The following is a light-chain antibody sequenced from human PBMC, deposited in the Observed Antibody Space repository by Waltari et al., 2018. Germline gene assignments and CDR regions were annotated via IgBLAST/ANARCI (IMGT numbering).Light chain of an antibody. CDR2: DND. J-gene: IGLJ3*02. CDR3: GTWDDSLNAGV. V-gene: IGLV1-51*02. Sequence: QSVLTQPPSVSAATGQKVTISCPGSSSHIGNTFVAVYQQLTGTAAKLLIYDNDRRPSGFPDRFSGSKSATSAALGITGLQTGDEADYYCGTWDDSLNAGVFGGGTKLTVL. CDR1: SSHIGNTF.